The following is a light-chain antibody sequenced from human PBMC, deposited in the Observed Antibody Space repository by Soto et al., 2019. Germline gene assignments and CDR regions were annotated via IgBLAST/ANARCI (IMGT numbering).Light chain of an antibody. CDR2: AAS. V-gene: IGKV1-12*01. J-gene: IGKJ3*01. CDR1: QAIGVW. Sequence: DIQMTQSPSSVSASVGDRVTITCRASQAIGVWLAWYQQQPGKAPNLLIYAASHLHSGVPSRFSGSGSGTDFTLTISSLQPEDFATYFCHQANSFPFTFGPGTKVDIK. CDR3: HQANSFPFT.